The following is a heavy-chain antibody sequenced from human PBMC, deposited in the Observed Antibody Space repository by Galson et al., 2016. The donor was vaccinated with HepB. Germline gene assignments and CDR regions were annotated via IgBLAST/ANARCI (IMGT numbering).Heavy chain of an antibody. Sequence: CAISGDSVSSSNAAWNWIRQSPSRGLEWLGRTYFRSTWSSDYAASARSRLTIQSDMSKNQFSLHLRSTTPDDTAVYYCARDTATQPEYYFDFWGHGTQVTVSS. CDR1: GDSVSSSNAA. J-gene: IGHJ4*01. D-gene: IGHD1-1*01. CDR2: TYFRSTWSS. CDR3: ARDTATQPEYYFDF. V-gene: IGHV6-1*01.